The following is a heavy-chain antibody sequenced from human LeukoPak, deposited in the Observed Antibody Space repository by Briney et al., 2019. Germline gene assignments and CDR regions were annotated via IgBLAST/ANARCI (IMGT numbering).Heavy chain of an antibody. CDR1: GLTFSTYA. D-gene: IGHD3-3*01. CDR2: ISGSGGST. Sequence: GGSLRLSCAASGLTFSTYAMSWVRQAPGKGLEWVSAISGSGGSTYYADSVKGRFTISRDNSKNTLYLQMNSLRADDTAVYYCAKGPTIFGVVIDEGYYFDYWGQGTLVTVSS. V-gene: IGHV3-23*01. J-gene: IGHJ4*02. CDR3: AKGPTIFGVVIDEGYYFDY.